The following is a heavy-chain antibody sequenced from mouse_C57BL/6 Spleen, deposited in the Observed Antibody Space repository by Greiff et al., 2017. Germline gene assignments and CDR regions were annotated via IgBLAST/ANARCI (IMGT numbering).Heavy chain of an antibody. Sequence: QVQLQQPGAELVKPGASVKLSCKASGYTFTSYWMHWVKQRPGQGLEWIGMIYPNSGSTNYNEKFKSKATLTVDKSSSTAYMPLSSLTSEDSAVYYCARGGYGKDFDCWGQSAPLTVSS. CDR2: IYPNSGST. CDR1: GYTFTSYW. D-gene: IGHD2-10*02. CDR3: ARGGYGKDFDC. J-gene: IGHJ2*01. V-gene: IGHV1-64*01.